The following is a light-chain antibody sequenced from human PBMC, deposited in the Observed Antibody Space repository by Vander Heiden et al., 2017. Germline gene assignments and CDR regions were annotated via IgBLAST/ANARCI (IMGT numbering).Light chain of an antibody. V-gene: IGKV1D-12*01. CDR1: QDISSW. J-gene: IGKJ5*01. CDR2: AAS. Sequence: DIKITNSPSSLSASVGDRVTITCRASQDISSWLAWYQKKPGKAPKLLIYAASSLQSGVPSRFSGSGSGTDFTLTISSLQPEDFATYYCQKVNSFPITFGQGTRLEIK. CDR3: QKVNSFPIT.